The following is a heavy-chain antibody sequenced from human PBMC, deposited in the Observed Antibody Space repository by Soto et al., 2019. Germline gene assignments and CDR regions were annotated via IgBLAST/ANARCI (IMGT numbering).Heavy chain of an antibody. CDR2: ILHSGKT. CDR3: ARDHIMITFGAVTYYCGMDV. J-gene: IGHJ6*02. Sequence: QLQLQESGSGLVKPSQTLSLTCAVSGGSISSGGYSWSWIRQPPGKGLEWIGNILHSGKTNYNPSRKTRITRSVDRSKYLLSMNLGSVPAADSAVYYCARDHIMITFGAVTYYCGMDVWGQGTAVSASS. V-gene: IGHV4-30-2*01. CDR1: GGSISSGGYS. D-gene: IGHD3-16*01.